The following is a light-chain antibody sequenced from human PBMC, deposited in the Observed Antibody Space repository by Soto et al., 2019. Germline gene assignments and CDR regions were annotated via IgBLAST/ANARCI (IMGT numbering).Light chain of an antibody. Sequence: DIQMTQSPSTLSESVVDRVTITCRASQSIRTSLAWYQQKPGKAPKLLIYKASSLEGGVTSRFSGSGSGTEFTLTISSLQTDDLATYYCQHYNSYSEAFGQGTKVEIK. J-gene: IGKJ1*01. CDR3: QHYNSYSEA. V-gene: IGKV1-5*03. CDR2: KAS. CDR1: QSIRTS.